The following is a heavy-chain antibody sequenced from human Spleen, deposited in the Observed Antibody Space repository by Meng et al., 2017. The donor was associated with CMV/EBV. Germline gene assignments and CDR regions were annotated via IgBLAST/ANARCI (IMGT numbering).Heavy chain of an antibody. J-gene: IGHJ4*02. CDR2: INPKNDAT. D-gene: IGHD5-24*01. CDR1: GYTFTGYY. Sequence: ASVKVSCKASGYTFTGYYIHWVRQAPGQGLEWMGWINPKNDATYYAQKFQGSINMTRDTSISTAYVDLSSLRFNDTAIYYCARDRGVTSSNGYYFDYWGQGTPVTVSS. V-gene: IGHV1-2*02. CDR3: ARDRGVTSSNGYYFDY.